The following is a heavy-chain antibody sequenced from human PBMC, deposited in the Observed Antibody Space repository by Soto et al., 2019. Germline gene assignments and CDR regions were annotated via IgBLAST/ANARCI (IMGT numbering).Heavy chain of an antibody. J-gene: IGHJ2*01. CDR3: VKDLVGISGCSWLLAFLRQRSFDL. Sequence: VSCVRQTPGKGLEWVSSISISSSYVYYADSVKGRFTTSRDNAKNSLYLQMNSLRAEDTAVYFCVKDLVGISGCSWLLAFLRQRSFDL. V-gene: IGHV3-21*01. CDR2: ISISSSYV. D-gene: IGHD2-15*01.